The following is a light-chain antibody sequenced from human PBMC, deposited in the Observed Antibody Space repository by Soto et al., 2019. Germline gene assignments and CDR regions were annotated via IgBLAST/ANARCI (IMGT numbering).Light chain of an antibody. CDR3: QQYNNWPPWT. CDR1: QSVSSN. CDR2: GAS. Sequence: EIVMTQSPATLSVSPGERATLSCMASQSVSSNLAWYEQKPGQAPRLLIYGASTTATGIPARFSGGGSGTEFTVACSIVQSEDFAVYYCQQYNNWPPWTLVQGTKVDIK. V-gene: IGKV3-15*01. J-gene: IGKJ1*01.